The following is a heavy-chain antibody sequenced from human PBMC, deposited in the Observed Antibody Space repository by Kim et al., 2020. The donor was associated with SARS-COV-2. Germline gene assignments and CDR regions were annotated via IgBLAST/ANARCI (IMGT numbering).Heavy chain of an antibody. CDR1: GFTLSYYW. CDR2: IKNDGSEK. V-gene: IGHV3-7*03. CDR3: VRGGSAEMDL. J-gene: IGHJ5*02. Sequence: GGSLRLSCAASGFTLSYYWMTWVRQAPGKGLGWVAIIKNDGSEKDYGDSVKGRFAISRDNAKNSLYLQMNSLRADDTAVYYCVRGGSAEMDLWGQGTLVTVSS. D-gene: IGHD1-26*01.